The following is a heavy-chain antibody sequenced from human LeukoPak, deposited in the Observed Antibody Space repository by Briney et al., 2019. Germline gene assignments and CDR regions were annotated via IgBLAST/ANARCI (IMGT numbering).Heavy chain of an antibody. CDR2: IYYSGST. CDR1: GGSISSSSYY. Sequence: SETLSLTCTVSGGSISSSSYYWGWIRQPPGKGLEWIGSIYYSGSTYYNPSLKSRVTISVDTSKNQFSLKLSSVTAADTAVYYCARGEEQIVVVTYAFDIWGQGTMVTVSS. J-gene: IGHJ3*02. D-gene: IGHD2-21*02. CDR3: ARGEEQIVVVTYAFDI. V-gene: IGHV4-39*07.